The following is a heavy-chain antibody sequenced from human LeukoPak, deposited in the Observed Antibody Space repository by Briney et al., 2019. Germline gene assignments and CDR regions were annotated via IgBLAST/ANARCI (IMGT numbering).Heavy chain of an antibody. CDR1: GGSISSSSFY. CDR3: ARAAYYYDSSGYYYDRAFDI. D-gene: IGHD3-22*01. J-gene: IGHJ3*02. CDR2: IHYTGST. Sequence: SETLSLTCTVSGGSISSSSFYWSWIRQSPGKGLECIGYIHYTGSTNYNPSLKSRVTISVETSKNQFSLKLKSVTAADTAVYYCARAAYYYDSSGYYYDRAFDIWGQGTMVTVSS. V-gene: IGHV4-61*01.